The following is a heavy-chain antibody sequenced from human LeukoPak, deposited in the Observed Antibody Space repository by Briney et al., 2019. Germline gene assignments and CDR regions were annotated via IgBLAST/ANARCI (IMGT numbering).Heavy chain of an antibody. CDR2: IYPGDSDT. CDR1: GNSFTSNW. CDR3: ARLHSSSLVGFVDY. V-gene: IGHV5-51*01. J-gene: IGHJ4*02. Sequence: GESLKISCKGSGNSFTSNWIGWVRQMPGKGLEWMGIIYPGDSDTRYSPSFQGQVTISADKSISTAYLQWSSLKASDTAMYYCARLHSSSLVGFVDYWGQGTLVTVSS. D-gene: IGHD6-13*01.